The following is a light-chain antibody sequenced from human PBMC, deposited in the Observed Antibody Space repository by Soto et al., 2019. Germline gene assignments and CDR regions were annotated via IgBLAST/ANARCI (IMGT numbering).Light chain of an antibody. CDR3: QQYNNWPPT. J-gene: IGKJ1*01. Sequence: EIVMTQSPATLSVSPGERATLSCRARQSVSGSLAWYQQKPGQAPRLLIYGASTGATGIPARFSGSGSGTEFTLTISSLQSEDFAVYYCQQYNNWPPTFGQGTKVEIK. CDR1: QSVSGS. V-gene: IGKV3-15*01. CDR2: GAS.